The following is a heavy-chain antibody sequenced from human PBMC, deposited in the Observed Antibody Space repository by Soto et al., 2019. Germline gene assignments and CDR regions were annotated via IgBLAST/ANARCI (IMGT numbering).Heavy chain of an antibody. CDR1: GCTFSTYW. V-gene: IGHV3-74*01. CDR3: ATVATTSYNSLDP. J-gene: IGHJ5*02. Sequence: GGSLRLSCAASGCTFSTYWMHWVRQAPGKGLVWVSRINSDGSKTTYADSVKGRFTISRDNAKNTVYLQMNSLRAEDTAVYYCATVATTSYNSLDPWGQGTLVTVSS. D-gene: IGHD5-12*01. CDR2: INSDGSKT.